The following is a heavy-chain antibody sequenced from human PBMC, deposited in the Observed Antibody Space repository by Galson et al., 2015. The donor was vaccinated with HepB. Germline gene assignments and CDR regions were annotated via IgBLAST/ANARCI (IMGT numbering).Heavy chain of an antibody. D-gene: IGHD3-3*01. J-gene: IGHJ6*02. CDR3: ARDLARYDFWSGYYGVSSYRMDV. CDR1: GYTFTSYG. Sequence: SVKVSCKASGYTFTSYGISWVRQAPGQGLEWMGWISAYNGNTNYAQKLQGRVTMTTDTSTSTAYMELRSLRSDDTAVYYCARDLARYDFWSGYYGVSSYRMDVWGQGTTVTVSS. V-gene: IGHV1-18*01. CDR2: ISAYNGNT.